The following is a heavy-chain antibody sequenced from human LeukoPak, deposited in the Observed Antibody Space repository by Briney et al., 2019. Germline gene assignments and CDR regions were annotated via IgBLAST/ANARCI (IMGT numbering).Heavy chain of an antibody. CDR1: GGSISSYY. Sequence: SETLSLTCTVSGGSISSYYWSWIRQPPGKGLEWIGYIYYSGSTNYNPSLKSRVTISVDTSKNQFSLKLSSMTAADTAVYYCARGYSMVKDWGRGTLVTVSS. D-gene: IGHD5-18*01. CDR3: ARGYSMVKD. J-gene: IGHJ4*02. CDR2: IYYSGST. V-gene: IGHV4-59*01.